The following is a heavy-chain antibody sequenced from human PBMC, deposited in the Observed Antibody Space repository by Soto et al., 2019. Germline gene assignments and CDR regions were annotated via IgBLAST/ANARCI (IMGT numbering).Heavy chain of an antibody. CDR1: GGSVSSGSYY. CDR2: IYYSGST. Sequence: PSETLSLTCTVSGGSVSSGSYYWSWIRQPPGKGLEWIGYIYYSGSTNYNPSLKSRVTVSVDTSKNQFSLKLSSVTAADTAVYYCASTYCGGDCYIYYYYGMDVWGQGTTVTVSS. D-gene: IGHD2-21*02. J-gene: IGHJ6*02. V-gene: IGHV4-61*01. CDR3: ASTYCGGDCYIYYYYGMDV.